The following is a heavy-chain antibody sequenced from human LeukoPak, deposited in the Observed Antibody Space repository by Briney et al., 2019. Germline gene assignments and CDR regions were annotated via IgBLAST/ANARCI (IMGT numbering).Heavy chain of an antibody. D-gene: IGHD4-17*01. Sequence: PGGSLRLSCAASGFTVSSNYMSWVRQAPGKGLEWVSVIYSGGSTYYADSVKGRFTISRDNSKNTLYLQMNSLRAGDTAVYYCARAHRMRYGDPYYFDYWGQGTLVTVSS. CDR2: IYSGGST. CDR3: ARAHRMRYGDPYYFDY. V-gene: IGHV3-66*01. CDR1: GFTVSSNY. J-gene: IGHJ4*02.